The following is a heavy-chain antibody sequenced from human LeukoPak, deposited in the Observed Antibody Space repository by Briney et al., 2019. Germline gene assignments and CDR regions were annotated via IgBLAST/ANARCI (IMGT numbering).Heavy chain of an antibody. Sequence: PSETLSLTCAVYGGPFGGNNWGWTAQPQGKGRMGFGEANHSGSTNYNPSLKSRVTISVDTSKNQFSLKLSSVTAADTAVYYCARSGSGNSLRQKRNYNYMDVWGKGTTVTVSS. CDR2: ANHSGST. CDR1: GGPFGGNN. CDR3: ARSGSGNSLRQKRNYNYMDV. V-gene: IGHV4-34*01. J-gene: IGHJ6*03. D-gene: IGHD4-23*01.